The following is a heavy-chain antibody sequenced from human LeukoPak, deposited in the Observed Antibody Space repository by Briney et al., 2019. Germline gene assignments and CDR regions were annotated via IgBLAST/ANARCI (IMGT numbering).Heavy chain of an antibody. CDR2: INPNSGGT. V-gene: IGHV1-2*02. J-gene: IGHJ6*03. Sequence: ASVKVSCKASGYTFTGYYMHWVRQAPGQGPEWMGWINPNSGGTNCAQKFQGRVTMTRDMSTSTVYMELSSLRSEDTAVYYCARCPIYYYYMDVWGKGTTVTVSS. CDR3: ARCPIYYYYMDV. CDR1: GYTFTGYY.